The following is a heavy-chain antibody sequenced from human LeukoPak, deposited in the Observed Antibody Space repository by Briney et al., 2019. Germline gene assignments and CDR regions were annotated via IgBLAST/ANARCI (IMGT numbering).Heavy chain of an antibody. CDR2: IYSGGST. CDR3: ARSLYPDY. V-gene: IGHV3-53*01. J-gene: IGHJ4*02. CDR1: GFTVSSNY. D-gene: IGHD3-16*01. Sequence: QAGGPLRLSCAASGFTVSSNYMSWVRQAPGKGLEWVSVIYSGGSTYYADSVKGRFTISRDNSKNTLYLQMNSLRAEDTAVYYCARSLYPDYWGQGTLVTVSS.